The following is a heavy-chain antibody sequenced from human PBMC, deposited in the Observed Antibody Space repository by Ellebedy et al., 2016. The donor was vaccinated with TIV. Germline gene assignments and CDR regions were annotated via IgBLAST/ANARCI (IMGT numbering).Heavy chain of an antibody. CDR2: KRFNGRNE. Sequence: GESLKISCAASGFTFSSYWIHWVRQAPGKGLEWVAFKRFNGRNEYNGDSVKGRFFISRDVSKNTLFLQLNRLRAEDTAMYYCPRETNPSPGAVAGTGFDCWGQGALVIVSS. V-gene: IGHV3-30*02. CDR3: PRETNPSPGAVAGTGFDC. D-gene: IGHD6-19*01. CDR1: GFTFSSYW. J-gene: IGHJ4*02.